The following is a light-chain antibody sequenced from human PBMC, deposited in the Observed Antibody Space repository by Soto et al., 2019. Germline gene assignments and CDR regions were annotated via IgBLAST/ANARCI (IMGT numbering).Light chain of an antibody. CDR3: QQSYSTPQT. J-gene: IGKJ1*01. V-gene: IGKV1-39*01. CDR2: AAS. Sequence: DIQMTQSPSSLSASVGDRVTITCRASQSISTYLNWYQQKPGKAPKLLIYAASNLQSGVPSRFSGRGSGTDFTLSITSLQPEDFATYYCQQSYSTPQTFGQGTKVEIK. CDR1: QSISTY.